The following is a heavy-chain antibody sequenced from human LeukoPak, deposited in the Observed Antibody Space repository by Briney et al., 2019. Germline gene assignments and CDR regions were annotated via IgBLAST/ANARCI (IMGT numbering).Heavy chain of an antibody. V-gene: IGHV1-69*06. CDR3: ATTGGEQWLACDY. D-gene: IGHD6-19*01. CDR2: IIPIFGTA. J-gene: IGHJ4*02. CDR1: GGTFSSYA. Sequence: ASVKVSCKASGGTFSSYAISWVRQAPGQGLEWMGGIIPIFGTAIYAQKFQGRVTMTEDTSTDTAYMELSSLRSEDTAVYYCATTGGEQWLACDYWGQGTLVTVSS.